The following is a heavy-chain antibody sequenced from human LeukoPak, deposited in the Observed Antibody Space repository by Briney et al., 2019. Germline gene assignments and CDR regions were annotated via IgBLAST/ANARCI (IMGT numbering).Heavy chain of an antibody. CDR2: ISSSGTTI. Sequence: GGSLRLSCAASGFTFSSYELNWVRQAPGKGLEWVSYISSSGTTIYYADSVKGRFTISRDNAKNSLYLQMNSLRAEDTAVYYCARRYCSSTSCLIDYWGQGTLVTVSS. CDR1: GFTFSSYE. CDR3: ARRYCSSTSCLIDY. D-gene: IGHD2-2*01. V-gene: IGHV3-48*03. J-gene: IGHJ4*02.